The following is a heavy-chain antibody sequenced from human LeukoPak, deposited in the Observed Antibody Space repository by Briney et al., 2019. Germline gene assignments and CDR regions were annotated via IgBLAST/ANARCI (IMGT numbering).Heavy chain of an antibody. J-gene: IGHJ4*02. Sequence: SETLSLTCSVYGGSFSGYYWSWIRQPPGKGLEWIGEINHSGSTNYNPSLKSRVTISVDTSKNQFSLKLSSVTAADTAVYYCARGRLDYWGQGTLVTVSS. V-gene: IGHV4-34*01. CDR1: GGSFSGYY. CDR3: ARGRLDY. CDR2: INHSGST.